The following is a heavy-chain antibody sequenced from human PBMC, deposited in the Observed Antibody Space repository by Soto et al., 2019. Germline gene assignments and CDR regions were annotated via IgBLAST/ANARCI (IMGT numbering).Heavy chain of an antibody. D-gene: IGHD5-18*01. CDR1: GFTVSSNY. CDR2: IFSGGST. Sequence: EVQLVESGGGLVQPGGSLRLSCAASGFTVSSNYMTWVRQAPGKGLEWVSVIFSGGSTSYADSVKGRFTISRDNSKNTLYLQMNSLRAEDTAVYYCARDQGYSHYWGQGTLVTDSS. CDR3: ARDQGYSHY. J-gene: IGHJ4*02. V-gene: IGHV3-66*01.